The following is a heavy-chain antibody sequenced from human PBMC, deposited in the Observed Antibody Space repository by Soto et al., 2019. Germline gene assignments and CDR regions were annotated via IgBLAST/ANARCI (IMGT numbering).Heavy chain of an antibody. V-gene: IGHV1-69*01. J-gene: IGHJ6*02. D-gene: IGHD3-10*01. CDR3: GRMSPRVGGVIIRVYYYGRDV. CDR2: IIPIFGTA. Sequence: QVQLVQSGAEVKKPGSSVKVSCKASGGTFSSYAISWVRQAPGQGLEWMGGIIPIFGTANYAQKFQGRVTIPADESTSTAYMGLSSRRSGDTAVYYCGRMSPRVGGVIIRVYYYGRDVWGQGTTVTVSS. CDR1: GGTFSSYA.